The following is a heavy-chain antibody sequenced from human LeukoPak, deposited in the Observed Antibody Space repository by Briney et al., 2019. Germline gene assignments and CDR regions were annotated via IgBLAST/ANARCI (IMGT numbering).Heavy chain of an antibody. Sequence: SVKVSCKASGGTFSSCAISWVRQAPRQGLEWMGRIIPILGIANYAQKFQGRVTITADKSTSTAYMELSSLRSEDTAVYYCARTIYGSGSYLHYYYYYGMDVWGQGTTVTVSS. D-gene: IGHD3-10*01. CDR2: IIPILGIA. V-gene: IGHV1-69*04. J-gene: IGHJ6*02. CDR1: GGTFSSCA. CDR3: ARTIYGSGSYLHYYYYYGMDV.